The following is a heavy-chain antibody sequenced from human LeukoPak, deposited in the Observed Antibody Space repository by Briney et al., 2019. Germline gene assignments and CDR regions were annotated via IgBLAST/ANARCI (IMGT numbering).Heavy chain of an antibody. Sequence: SETLSLTCTVSGGSISSYYWSWIRQPPGKGLEWIGYIYTSGSTNYNPSLKSRVTISVDTSKNQSALKLSSVTAADTAVYYCARLHSIYYYYMDVWGKGTTVTVSS. D-gene: IGHD4-11*01. CDR1: GGSISSYY. J-gene: IGHJ6*03. V-gene: IGHV4-4*09. CDR3: ARLHSIYYYYMDV. CDR2: IYTSGST.